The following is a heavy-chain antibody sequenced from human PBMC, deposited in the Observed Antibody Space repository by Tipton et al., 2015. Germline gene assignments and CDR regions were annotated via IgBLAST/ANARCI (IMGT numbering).Heavy chain of an antibody. V-gene: IGHV3-7*01. CDR2: INKDGSEK. J-gene: IGHJ2*01. CDR1: GFSFTSYW. Sequence: SLRLSCTASGFSFTSYWMSWVRQVSGKRLEWVAQINKDGSEKYFADSEKGRFTISRDNPKNSLYLQMNSLRVEDTAVYYCARDATRGGDIDFWGRGTLVTVSS. CDR3: ARDATRGGDIDF. D-gene: IGHD3-10*01.